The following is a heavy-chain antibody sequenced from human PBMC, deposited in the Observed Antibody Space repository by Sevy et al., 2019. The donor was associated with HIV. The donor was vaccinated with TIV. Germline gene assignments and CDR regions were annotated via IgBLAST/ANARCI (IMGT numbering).Heavy chain of an antibody. D-gene: IGHD6-13*01. CDR1: GFSFSGAW. Sequence: GGSLRLSCAASGFSFSGAWMRWVRQAPGEGLEWVGRIKSNSDGGTADYGAAVKGRFTISRDDLRKAIYLQLNSLKSEDTAVCYCTRDAGMSPWYALQHWGRGTLVTVSS. CDR3: TRDAGMSPWYALQH. V-gene: IGHV3-15*01. J-gene: IGHJ1*01. CDR2: IKSNSDGGTA.